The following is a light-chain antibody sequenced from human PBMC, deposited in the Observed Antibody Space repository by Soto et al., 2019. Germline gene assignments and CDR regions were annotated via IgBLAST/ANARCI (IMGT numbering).Light chain of an antibody. CDR3: QQRSNWPPIT. CDR2: GAF. J-gene: IGKJ5*01. CDR1: HSVSSY. Sequence: EIVLTQSPATLCLWPLERDPLXSMSRHSVSSYLAWYQQKPGQAPSLLIYGAFTRATGIPARFSGSGSGTDFTLTISSLEPEDFAVYYCQQRSNWPPITFGQGTRLEIK. V-gene: IGKV3-11*01.